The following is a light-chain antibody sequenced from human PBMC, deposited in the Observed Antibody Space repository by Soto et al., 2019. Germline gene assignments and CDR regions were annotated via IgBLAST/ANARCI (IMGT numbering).Light chain of an antibody. CDR1: QGISSY. Sequence: DIQLTQSPSFLSASVGDRVTIPCRASQGISSYLAWYQQKPGKATKLLIHAASPLQSGVPSRFSGSGSGTEFTLTISSLHPEDFATYYCQQLNNYPRTCGQGTKVEIK. CDR2: AAS. V-gene: IGKV1-9*01. CDR3: QQLNNYPRT. J-gene: IGKJ1*01.